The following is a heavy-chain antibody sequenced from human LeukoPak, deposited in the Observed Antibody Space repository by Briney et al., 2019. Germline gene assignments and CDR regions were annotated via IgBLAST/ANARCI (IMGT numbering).Heavy chain of an antibody. CDR2: IYSGGDT. V-gene: IGHV3-66*01. D-gene: IGHD6-19*01. CDR1: GFTVSNYY. Sequence: GGSLRLSCAASGFTVSNYYMSWVRQAPGKGLEWVSVIYSGGDTYYADSVKGRFTISRDNSKNTLYLQMNNLRAEDTAVYYCASSPVTGMIYFDYWGQGTLVTVSS. J-gene: IGHJ4*02. CDR3: ASSPVTGMIYFDY.